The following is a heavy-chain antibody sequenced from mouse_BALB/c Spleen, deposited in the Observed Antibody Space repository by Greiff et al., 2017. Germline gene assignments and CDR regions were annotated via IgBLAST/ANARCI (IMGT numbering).Heavy chain of an antibody. V-gene: IGHV5-17*02. CDR1: GFTFSSFG. D-gene: IGHD1-1*01. CDR2: ISSGSSTI. J-gene: IGHJ2*01. Sequence: EVMLVESGGGLVQPGGSRKLSCAASGFTFSSFGMHWVRQAPEKGLEWVAYISSGSSTIYYADTVKGRFTISRDNPKNTLFLQMTSLRSEDTAMYYCARGGTVAFDYWGQGTTLTVSS. CDR3: ARGGTVAFDY.